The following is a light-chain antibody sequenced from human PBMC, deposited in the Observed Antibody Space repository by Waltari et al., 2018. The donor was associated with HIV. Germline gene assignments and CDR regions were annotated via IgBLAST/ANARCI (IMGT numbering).Light chain of an antibody. CDR3: QSADTSGKYVV. CDR1: ALKTQH. J-gene: IGLJ2*01. CDR2: KDT. Sequence: SYELTQSSSVSVSPGQTATITCSGDALKTQHAYWYHQRPGQAPLLVIFKDTERPSGVPERFSGSSSGTTVTLKISGVEAEDEGDYYCQSADTSGKYVVFGGGTKVTVL. V-gene: IGLV3-25*03.